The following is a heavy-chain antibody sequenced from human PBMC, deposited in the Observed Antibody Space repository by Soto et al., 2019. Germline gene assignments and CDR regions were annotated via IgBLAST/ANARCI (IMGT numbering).Heavy chain of an antibody. V-gene: IGHV1-69*13. D-gene: IGHD6-13*01. J-gene: IGHJ6*02. CDR3: ASGQQLVPRYYYYGMDV. CDR2: IIPIFGTA. Sequence: SVKVSCKASGGTFSSYAISWVRQAPGQGLEWMGGIIPIFGTANYAQKFQGRVTITADESTSTAYMELSSLRSEDTAVYHCASGQQLVPRYYYYGMDVWGQGTTVTVSS. CDR1: GGTFSSYA.